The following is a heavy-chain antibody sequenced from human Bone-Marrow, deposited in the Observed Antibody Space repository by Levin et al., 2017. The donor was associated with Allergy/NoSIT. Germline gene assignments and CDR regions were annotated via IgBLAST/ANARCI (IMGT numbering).Heavy chain of an antibody. CDR2: ISYDGSNK. CDR3: AKDLVTGTTFPLFDY. CDR1: GFTFSSYG. Sequence: QPGGSLRLSCAASGFTFSSYGMHWVRQAPGKGLEWVAVISYDGSNKYYADSVKGRFTISRDNSKNTLYLQMNSLRAEDTAVYYCAKDLVTGTTFPLFDYWGQGTLVTVSS. J-gene: IGHJ4*02. V-gene: IGHV3-30*18. D-gene: IGHD1-20*01.